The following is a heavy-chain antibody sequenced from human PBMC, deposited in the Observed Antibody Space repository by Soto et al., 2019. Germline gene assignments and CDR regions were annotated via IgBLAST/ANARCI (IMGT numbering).Heavy chain of an antibody. CDR3: AREQGVVITPYDDYSMDV. V-gene: IGHV1-18*01. J-gene: IGHJ6*02. CDR2: ISAYNGNT. Sequence: QVQLVQSGAEVKKPGASVKVSCKASGYTFTSYGISWVRQAPGQGLEWMGWISAYNGNTNYAQKLRGRVTLTTDTTKSTGYMELRRLRAYVTAGYYCAREQGVVITPYDDYSMDVWGQGTTVTVSS. CDR1: GYTFTSYG. D-gene: IGHD3-22*01.